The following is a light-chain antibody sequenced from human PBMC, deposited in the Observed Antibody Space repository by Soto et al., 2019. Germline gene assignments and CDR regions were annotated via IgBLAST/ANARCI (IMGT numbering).Light chain of an antibody. CDR3: QQSFTTPRT. CDR1: QSISNY. CDR2: AAS. J-gene: IGKJ1*01. V-gene: IGKV1-39*01. Sequence: DIQMTQSPSSLSASVGDRVTITCLASQSISNYLNWYQQKPGKAPKLLIYAASILQSGVPSKFSGSGSGTDFTLTISSLQPEDFATYYCQQSFTTPRTFGQGTKVDIK.